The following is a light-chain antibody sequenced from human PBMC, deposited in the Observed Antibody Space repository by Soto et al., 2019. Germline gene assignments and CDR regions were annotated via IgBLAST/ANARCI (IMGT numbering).Light chain of an antibody. CDR2: DAS. Sequence: DIQMTQSPSSLSASVGDRVTITCQASQDIRNYLNWYQQKPGKAPNLLIYDASNLKTGVPSRFXGSGSGTDFTFTISSLQPQDIATYYCQHYDHLPPLSFGGGTKVEIK. CDR3: QHYDHLPPLS. CDR1: QDIRNY. J-gene: IGKJ4*01. V-gene: IGKV1-33*01.